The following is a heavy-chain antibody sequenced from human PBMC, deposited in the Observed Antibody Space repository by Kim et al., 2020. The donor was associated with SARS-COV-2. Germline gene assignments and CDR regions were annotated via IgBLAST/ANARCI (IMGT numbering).Heavy chain of an antibody. D-gene: IGHD3-10*01. J-gene: IGHJ5*02. V-gene: IGHV3-23*01. Sequence: ADSVKDRFTIARDNSKNVLYLQMNSLRAEDTAVYYCAKDSVLLWFGELYAWGQGTLVTVSS. CDR3: AKDSVLLWFGELYA.